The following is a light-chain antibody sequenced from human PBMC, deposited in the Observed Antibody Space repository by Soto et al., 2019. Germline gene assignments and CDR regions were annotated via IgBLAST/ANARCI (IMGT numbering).Light chain of an antibody. CDR1: QSVLYSSNNKNY. J-gene: IGKJ5*01. V-gene: IGKV4-1*01. CDR2: WAS. CDR3: QQYYSTPIT. Sequence: DIMMTQSPDSLAVSLGERATINCKSSQSVLYSSNNKNYLAWYQQKPGQPPKLLIYWASTRESGVPDRFSSSGSGTDFTLTISSLQAEDVAVYYCQQYYSTPITFGQGTRLEIK.